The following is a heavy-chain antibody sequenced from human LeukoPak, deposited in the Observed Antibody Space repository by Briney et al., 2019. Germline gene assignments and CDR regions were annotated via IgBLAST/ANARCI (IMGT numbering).Heavy chain of an antibody. J-gene: IGHJ6*03. D-gene: IGHD5-18*01. V-gene: IGHV4-59*01. CDR1: GGSINSYY. Sequence: SETLSLTCTVSGGSINSYYWSWIRQPPGKGLEWIGYIYYSGSTNYNPSLKSRVTISVDTSKNQFSLKLTSVTAADTAVYYCARTTEGGYTYGYFYYYYMDVWGKGTTVTISS. CDR3: ARTTEGGYTYGYFYYYYMDV. CDR2: IYYSGST.